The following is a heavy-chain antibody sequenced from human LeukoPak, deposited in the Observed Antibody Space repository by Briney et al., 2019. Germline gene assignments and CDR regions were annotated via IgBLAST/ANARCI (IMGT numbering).Heavy chain of an antibody. V-gene: IGHV4-61*02. D-gene: IGHD4-23*01. Sequence: SETLSLTCTVSGGSVSSGGNYWSWIRQPAGKGLEWIGRIYASGGTNYNPSLKSRVTISVDMSKNQFSLKLSSVTAADTAVYYCARDYDDTSRCFGYWGQGTLVTVSS. CDR1: GGSVSSGGNY. CDR3: ARDYDDTSRCFGY. CDR2: IYASGGT. J-gene: IGHJ4*02.